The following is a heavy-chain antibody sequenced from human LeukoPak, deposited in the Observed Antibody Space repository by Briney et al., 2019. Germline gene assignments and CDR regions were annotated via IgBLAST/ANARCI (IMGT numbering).Heavy chain of an antibody. CDR1: GFSFRTHW. CDR2: IKGDETVI. D-gene: IGHD6-13*01. CDR3: ARGITAEESVAIDY. Sequence: GGSLRLACAASGFSFRTHWMYWVRQAPGTGLMWVSRIKGDETVIRYADSVKGRFTIYRDNARNTVFLQMNSLGVEDTAVYYCARGITAEESVAIDYWGQGTLVTVSS. J-gene: IGHJ4*02. V-gene: IGHV3-74*01.